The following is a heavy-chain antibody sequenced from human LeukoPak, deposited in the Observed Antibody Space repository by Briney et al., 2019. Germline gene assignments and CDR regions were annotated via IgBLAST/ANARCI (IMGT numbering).Heavy chain of an antibody. CDR2: IKQDGSEK. D-gene: IGHD2-21*02. Sequence: PGGSLRLSCAASGFTFSSCWMSWVRQAPGKGLEWVANIKQDGSEKYYVDSVKGRFTISRDNAKNSLYLQMNSLRAEDTAVYYCASRKVTLAGSWGQGTLVTVSS. CDR1: GFTFSSCW. V-gene: IGHV3-7*01. J-gene: IGHJ4*02. CDR3: ASRKVTLAGS.